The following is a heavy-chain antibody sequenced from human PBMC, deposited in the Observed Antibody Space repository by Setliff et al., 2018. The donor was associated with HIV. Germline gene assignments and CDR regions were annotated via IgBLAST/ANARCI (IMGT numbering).Heavy chain of an antibody. V-gene: IGHV4-34*01. CDR2: VNHAGST. CDR3: ARTRALNSSNWNPFDY. Sequence: SETLSLTCSASDASISRFYWTWIRQPPGKGLQWIGDVNHAGSTTYNPSLKSRVTISIDTSKNQFSLKLTSVTVADSALYFCARTRALNSSNWNPFDYWGQGTLVTVSS. J-gene: IGHJ4*02. D-gene: IGHD1-1*01. CDR1: DASISRFY.